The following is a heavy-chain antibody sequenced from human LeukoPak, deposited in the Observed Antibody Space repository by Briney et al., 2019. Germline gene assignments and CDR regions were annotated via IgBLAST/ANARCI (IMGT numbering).Heavy chain of an antibody. V-gene: IGHV4-59*01. D-gene: IGHD6-19*01. Sequence: SETLSLTCTVSGGSISSYYWSWIRQPPGKGLEWIGYIYYSGSTNYNPSLKSRVTISVDTSKNQFSLKLSSVTAADTAVYYCARRRVAVAGTIAFDIWGQGTMVTVSS. CDR3: ARRRVAVAGTIAFDI. CDR2: IYYSGST. J-gene: IGHJ3*02. CDR1: GGSISSYY.